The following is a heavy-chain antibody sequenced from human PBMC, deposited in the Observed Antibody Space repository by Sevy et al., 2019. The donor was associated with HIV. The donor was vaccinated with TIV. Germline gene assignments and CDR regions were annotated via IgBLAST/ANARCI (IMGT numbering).Heavy chain of an antibody. CDR2: IGAYNGNT. D-gene: IGHD3-16*02. CDR1: GYIFTTYG. V-gene: IGHV1-18*01. J-gene: IGHJ4*02. CDR3: ARATNPVIPMAHFDY. Sequence: ASVKVSCKASGYIFTTYGISWVRQAPGQGLEWMGWIGAYNGNTNYAQNLQDRLTMTTDTSTSTAYMDLRNLTSDDTAVYYCARATNPVIPMAHFDYWGQGTLVTVSS.